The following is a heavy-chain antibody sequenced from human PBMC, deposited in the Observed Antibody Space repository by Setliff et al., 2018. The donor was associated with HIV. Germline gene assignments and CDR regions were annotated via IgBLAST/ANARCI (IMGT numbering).Heavy chain of an antibody. J-gene: IGHJ2*01. CDR2: INQSGNT. Sequence: SETLSLTCAVYGGSLSGYYWSWVRQSPGRGMEWIGEINQSGNTNFNPSLKSRLIISVDTSKSQFSLKLTSVTAADTALYYCAREGGQGYSGSGSFYHRNFDLWGRGTLVTVSS. CDR1: GGSLSGYY. D-gene: IGHD3-10*01. V-gene: IGHV4-34*01. CDR3: AREGGQGYSGSGSFYHRNFDL.